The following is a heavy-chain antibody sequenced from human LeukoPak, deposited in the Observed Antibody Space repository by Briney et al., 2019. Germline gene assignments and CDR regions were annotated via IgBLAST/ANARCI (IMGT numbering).Heavy chain of an antibody. Sequence: GGSLRLSCAASGFTFSSYAMHWVRQAPGKGLEYVSAISSNGGSTYYANSVKGRFTISRDNSKNTLHLQMGSLRAEDMAVYYCASLPRYWGQGTLVTVSS. J-gene: IGHJ4*02. CDR2: ISSNGGST. V-gene: IGHV3-64*01. CDR3: ASLPRY. CDR1: GFTFSSYA.